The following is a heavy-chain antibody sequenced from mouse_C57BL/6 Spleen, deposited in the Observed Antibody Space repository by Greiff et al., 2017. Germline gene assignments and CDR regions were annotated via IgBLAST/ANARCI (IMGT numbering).Heavy chain of an antibody. Sequence: QVQLQQPGAELVKPGASVKLSCKASGYTFTSYWMQWVKQRPGQGLEWIGEIDPSDGYTNYNKKFKGKATLTVDTSSSTAYMQLSSLTSEDSAVYYCARLGYYGSSYKDAMDYWGQGTSVTVSS. V-gene: IGHV1-50*01. D-gene: IGHD1-1*01. CDR1: GYTFTSYW. CDR3: ARLGYYGSSYKDAMDY. J-gene: IGHJ4*01. CDR2: IDPSDGYT.